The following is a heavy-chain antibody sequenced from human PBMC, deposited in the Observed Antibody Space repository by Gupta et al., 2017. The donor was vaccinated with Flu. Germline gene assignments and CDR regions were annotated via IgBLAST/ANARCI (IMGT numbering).Heavy chain of an antibody. CDR1: GFTVSRKD. CDR3: ASFYNYGMGV. Sequence: EVQLVESGGGLVQPGGSMGLSGAASGFTVSRKDMSWVRQAPGKGLAWVSVIYSGGSTYYADSVKGRLAISRENPKNTLYIQMTSLRVEETAGYYGASFYNYGMGVWGQGTTVSVSS. J-gene: IGHJ6*02. CDR2: IYSGGST. V-gene: IGHV3-66*01.